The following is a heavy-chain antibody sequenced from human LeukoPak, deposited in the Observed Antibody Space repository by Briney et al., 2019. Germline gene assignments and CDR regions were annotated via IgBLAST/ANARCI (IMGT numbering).Heavy chain of an antibody. Sequence: PGGSLRLSCAASGFTVSSNYMSWVRQAPGKGLEWVSVIYSGGSTYYADSVKGRFTISRDNSKNTLCLQMNSLRAEDTAVYYCARGRAEDVLLWFGESPNGGSGAFDIWGQGTMVTVSS. D-gene: IGHD3-10*01. CDR1: GFTVSSNY. V-gene: IGHV3-66*01. J-gene: IGHJ3*02. CDR2: IYSGGST. CDR3: ARGRAEDVLLWFGESPNGGSGAFDI.